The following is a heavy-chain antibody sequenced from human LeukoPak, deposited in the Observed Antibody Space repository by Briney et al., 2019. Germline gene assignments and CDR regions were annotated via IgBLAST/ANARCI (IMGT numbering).Heavy chain of an antibody. CDR3: ARWGGTRQYYFDY. Sequence: PGRSLRLSCAQSGFIFSDYGFYWVHPAPGKGLEWVAVTRFDGSIKQYADSVKGRFTISRDDSKNTLYLQMNFLKSDDTAVYYCARWGGTRQYYFDYWGQGTLVTVSS. J-gene: IGHJ4*02. D-gene: IGHD1-1*01. V-gene: IGHV3-33*07. CDR1: GFIFSDYG. CDR2: TRFDGSIK.